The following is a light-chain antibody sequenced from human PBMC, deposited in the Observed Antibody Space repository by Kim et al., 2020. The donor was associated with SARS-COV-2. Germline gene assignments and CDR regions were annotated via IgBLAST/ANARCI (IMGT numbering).Light chain of an antibody. CDR2: RDS. CDR3: QVWDSNTEV. J-gene: IGLJ1*01. CDR1: NIGSKN. V-gene: IGLV3-9*01. Sequence: SGALGQTARITCGGNNIGSKNVHWYQQKPGQAPVLVIHRDSNRPSGIPERFSGSNSGNTATLTISRAQAGDEADYYCQVWDSNTEVFGTGTKVTVL.